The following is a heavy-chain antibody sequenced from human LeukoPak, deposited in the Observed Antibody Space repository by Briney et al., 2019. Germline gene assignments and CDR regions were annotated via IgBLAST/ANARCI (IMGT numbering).Heavy chain of an antibody. V-gene: IGHV1-69*02. Sequence: HEASVKVSCKASGYTFTGYYMHWVRQAPGQGLEWMGRIIPILGIANYAQKFQGRVTITADKSTSTAYMELSSLRSEDTAVYYCARSVGAKAGGYWGQGTLVTVSS. D-gene: IGHD1-26*01. CDR1: GYTFTGYY. J-gene: IGHJ4*02. CDR2: IIPILGIA. CDR3: ARSVGAKAGGY.